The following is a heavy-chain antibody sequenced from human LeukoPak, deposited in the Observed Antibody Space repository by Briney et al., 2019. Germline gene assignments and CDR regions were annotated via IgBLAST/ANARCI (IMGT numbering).Heavy chain of an antibody. J-gene: IGHJ4*02. Sequence: GGSLRLSCAASGLTFTNAWMSWVRQAPGKGLEWVGRIKNKADGGSIYYAAPVKGRFTISRDDSKNTLYLQMNSLKTEDTAIYYCSTGFGSGNTRGQGTLVTVSS. CDR3: STGFGSGNT. D-gene: IGHD1-26*01. CDR2: IKNKADGGSI. V-gene: IGHV3-15*01. CDR1: GLTFTNAW.